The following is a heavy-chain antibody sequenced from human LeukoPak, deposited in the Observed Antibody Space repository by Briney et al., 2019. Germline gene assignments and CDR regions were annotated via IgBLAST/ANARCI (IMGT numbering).Heavy chain of an antibody. D-gene: IGHD6-13*01. CDR2: IHTSGST. CDR3: ARDGDRQQLVPGCFDP. Sequence: SETLSLTCTVSGGSISSYYWNWIRQPAGKGLEWIGRIHTSGSTNYNPSLKSRITMSVDTSKNQFSLKLSSVTAADTAVYYCARDGDRQQLVPGCFDPWGQGTLVTVSS. CDR1: GGSISSYY. J-gene: IGHJ5*02. V-gene: IGHV4-4*07.